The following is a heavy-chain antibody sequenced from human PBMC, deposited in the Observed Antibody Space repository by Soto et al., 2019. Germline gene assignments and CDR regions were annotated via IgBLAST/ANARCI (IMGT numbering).Heavy chain of an antibody. Sequence: GGSLRLSCAASGFTFSSYGMHWVRQAPGKGLEWVAVIWYDGSNKYYADSVKGRFTFSRDNSKNTLYLLMNSLRAEDTAVYYCARDPDYGGNSIDYWGQGTLVTVSS. J-gene: IGHJ4*02. CDR1: GFTFSSYG. CDR3: ARDPDYGGNSIDY. CDR2: IWYDGSNK. V-gene: IGHV3-33*01. D-gene: IGHD4-17*01.